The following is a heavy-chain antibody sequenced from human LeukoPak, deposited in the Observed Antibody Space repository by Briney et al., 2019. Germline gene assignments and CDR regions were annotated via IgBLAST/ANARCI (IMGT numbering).Heavy chain of an antibody. Sequence: PGGSLRLSCAVSGFTFSSYTMNWVRQAPGQGLEWVSSISSRGTYIYYAESVKGRFTISRDNSKNTLYLQMNSLRAEDTAVYYCAKVRWDHRELLLALDYWGQGTLVTVSS. V-gene: IGHV3-21*01. CDR1: GFTFSSYT. J-gene: IGHJ4*02. CDR2: ISSRGTYI. CDR3: AKVRWDHRELLLALDY. D-gene: IGHD1-26*01.